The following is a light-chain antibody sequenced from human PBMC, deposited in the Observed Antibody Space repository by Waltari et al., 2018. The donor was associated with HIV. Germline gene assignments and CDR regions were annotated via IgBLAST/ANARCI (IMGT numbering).Light chain of an antibody. J-gene: IGKJ2*01. CDR2: KAS. Sequence: DIQMTQSPSTLSACVGDTATLTCRTSQYISHCLAWYQQKPGTAPKLLIYKASSLYSGVPATFSGSGSGTDFNLTISNLQPDDFGTYFCQQYNNSPYTFGQGTNLEV. CDR1: QYISHC. CDR3: QQYNNSPYT. V-gene: IGKV1-5*03.